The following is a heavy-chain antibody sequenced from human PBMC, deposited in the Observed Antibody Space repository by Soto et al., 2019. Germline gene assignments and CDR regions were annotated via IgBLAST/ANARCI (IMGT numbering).Heavy chain of an antibody. Sequence: QVQLQESGPGLVKPSQTLSLTCTVSGGSISSGDYYWSWIRQPPGKGLEWSGYIYYSGSTYYNPSLKSRVTIAVETSKNQCSLKLSSVTAADTAVYYCARDERSITGTFFDYWGQGTLVTVSS. J-gene: IGHJ4*02. CDR3: ARDERSITGTFFDY. CDR2: IYYSGST. D-gene: IGHD1-20*01. CDR1: GGSISSGDYY. V-gene: IGHV4-30-4*01.